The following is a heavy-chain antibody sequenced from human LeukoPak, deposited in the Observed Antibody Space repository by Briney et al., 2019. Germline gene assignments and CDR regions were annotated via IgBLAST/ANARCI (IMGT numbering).Heavy chain of an antibody. Sequence: ASVKVSCKASGYTFTSYGISWVRQAPGQGLEWMGRISGYNGNTNYAQKLQGRITMTTDTSTSTAYMELRSLRSDDTAVYCCARRSITGIDGYWGQGTLVTVSS. CDR1: GYTFTSYG. D-gene: IGHD1-20*01. CDR3: ARRSITGIDGY. CDR2: ISGYNGNT. J-gene: IGHJ4*02. V-gene: IGHV1-18*01.